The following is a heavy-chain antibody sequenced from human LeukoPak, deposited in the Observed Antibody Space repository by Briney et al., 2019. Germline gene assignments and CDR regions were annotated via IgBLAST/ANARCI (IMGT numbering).Heavy chain of an antibody. V-gene: IGHV1-46*01. Sequence: ASVKVSCKASGHTFTTYYVHLVRHTPGQGLEWMGDINPSGDGTNYPQRFQGRVTLTRETSTSTVYTELSSLRSEDTAIYYCAKETPNTGWFDPWGQGTLGTGS. CDR2: INPSGDGT. CDR1: GHTFTTYY. J-gene: IGHJ5*01. D-gene: IGHD1-14*01. CDR3: AKETPNTGWFDP.